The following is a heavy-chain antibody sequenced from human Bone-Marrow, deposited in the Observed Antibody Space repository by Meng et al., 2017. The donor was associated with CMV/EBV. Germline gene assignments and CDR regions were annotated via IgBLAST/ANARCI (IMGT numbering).Heavy chain of an antibody. V-gene: IGHV3-11*04. CDR3: ARDPSAPQYYYGMDV. J-gene: IGHJ6*02. Sequence: GESLKISCAASGFTFSSYAMSWIRQAPGKGLEWVSYISSSGSTIYYADSVKGRFTISRDNAKNSLYLQMNSLRAEDTAVYYCARDPSAPQYYYGMDVWGQGTTVTVSS. CDR1: GFTFSSYA. CDR2: ISSSGSTI.